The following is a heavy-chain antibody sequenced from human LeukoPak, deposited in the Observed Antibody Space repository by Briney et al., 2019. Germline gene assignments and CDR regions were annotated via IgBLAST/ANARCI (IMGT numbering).Heavy chain of an antibody. CDR3: ARRAGAYSHPYDY. Sequence: GGSLRLSCAASGFTFSGSTMSWVRQAPGKGLEWVSFIYSDNTHYSDSVKGRFTISRDNSKNTLYLQMNSLRAEDTAVYYCARRAGAYSHPYDYWGQGTLVTVSS. J-gene: IGHJ4*02. CDR1: GFTFSGST. V-gene: IGHV3-53*01. D-gene: IGHD4/OR15-4a*01. CDR2: IYSDNT.